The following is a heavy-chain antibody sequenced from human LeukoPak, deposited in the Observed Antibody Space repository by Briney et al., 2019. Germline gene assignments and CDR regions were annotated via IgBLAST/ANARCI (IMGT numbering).Heavy chain of an antibody. Sequence: SETLSLTCAVYGGSFSGYYWSWIRQPPGKGLEWIGEINHSGSTNYNPSLKSRVTISADTSKNQFSLKLSSVTAADTAVYYCARRGRYCSGGSCEWYNWFDPWGQGTLVTVSS. CDR3: ARRGRYCSGGSCEWYNWFDP. V-gene: IGHV4-34*01. J-gene: IGHJ5*02. CDR1: GGSFSGYY. CDR2: INHSGST. D-gene: IGHD2-15*01.